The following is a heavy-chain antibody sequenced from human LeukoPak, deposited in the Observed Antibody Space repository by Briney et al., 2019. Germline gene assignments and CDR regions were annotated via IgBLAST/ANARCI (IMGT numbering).Heavy chain of an antibody. CDR3: AKNWNYFDY. J-gene: IGHJ4*02. V-gene: IGHV3-30*18. D-gene: IGHD1-1*01. CDR2: ISYDGSNK. Sequence: GGSLRLSCAASGFTFSSYGMHWVRQAPGKGLEWVAVISYDGSNKYYADSVKGRFTISRDNSKNTLYLQMNSLRAEDTAVHYCAKNWNYFDYWGQGTLVTVPS. CDR1: GFTFSSYG.